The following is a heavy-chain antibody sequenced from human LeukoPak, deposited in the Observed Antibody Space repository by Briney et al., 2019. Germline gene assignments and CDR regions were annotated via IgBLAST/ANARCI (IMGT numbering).Heavy chain of an antibody. CDR2: IYYSGST. Sequence: SETLSLTCTVSGGSISSGGYYWSWIRQHPGKGLEWIGYIYYSGSTYYNPSLKSRVTISVDTSKNQFSLKLSSVTAADTAVYYCARAVREGIHLSDPRGQGTLVTVSS. V-gene: IGHV4-31*03. CDR3: ARAVREGIHLSDP. CDR1: GGSISSGGYY. J-gene: IGHJ5*02. D-gene: IGHD3-10*01.